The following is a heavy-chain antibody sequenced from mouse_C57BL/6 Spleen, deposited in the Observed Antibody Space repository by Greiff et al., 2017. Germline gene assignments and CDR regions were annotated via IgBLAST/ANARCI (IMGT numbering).Heavy chain of an antibody. CDR3: ARYYYYGSSYDYAMDY. CDR1: GYTFTDYY. D-gene: IGHD1-1*01. V-gene: IGHV1-76*01. Sequence: VQLQQSGAELVRPGASVKLSCKASGYTFTDYYINWVKQRPGQGLEWIARIYPGSGNTYYNEKFKGKATLTAEKSSSTAYMQLSSLTSEDSAVYFCARYYYYGSSYDYAMDYWGQGTSVTVSS. CDR2: IYPGSGNT. J-gene: IGHJ4*01.